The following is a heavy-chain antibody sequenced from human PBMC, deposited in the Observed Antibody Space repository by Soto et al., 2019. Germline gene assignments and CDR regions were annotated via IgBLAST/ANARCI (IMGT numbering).Heavy chain of an antibody. D-gene: IGHD6-13*01. CDR2: INHSGST. J-gene: IGHJ4*02. CDR1: GGSFSGYY. V-gene: IGHV4-34*01. CDR3: ARLVYGYSSSRSDY. Sequence: PSETLSLTCAVYGGSFSGYYWSWIRQPPGKGLEWIGEINHSGSTNYNPSLKSRVTISVDTSKNQFSLKLSSVTAADTAVYYCARLVYGYSSSRSDYWGQGTLVTVSS.